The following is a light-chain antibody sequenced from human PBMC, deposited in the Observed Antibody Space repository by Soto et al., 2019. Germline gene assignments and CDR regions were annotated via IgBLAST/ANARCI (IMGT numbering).Light chain of an antibody. CDR2: DAS. CDR3: QEYNNWLPVT. Sequence: EVVMTQSPATLSVSPGERATLSCRASQNVSSSLAWYQQKPGQAHRLLIYDASTRATGIPARSSGSWSGTEFTLTIRSLQSEDFAVYYCQEYNNWLPVTFGQGTKVDIK. CDR1: QNVSSS. V-gene: IGKV3-15*01. J-gene: IGKJ1*01.